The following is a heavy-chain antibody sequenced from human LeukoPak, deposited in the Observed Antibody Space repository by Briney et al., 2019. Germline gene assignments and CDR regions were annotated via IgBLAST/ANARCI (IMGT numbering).Heavy chain of an antibody. J-gene: IGHJ4*02. CDR2: ISSDGSTT. Sequence: GGSLRLSCAATGFTFRRYWMHWVRQGPGKGLVWVSLISSDGSTTTYADSVKGRFTISRDNAKNTLYLQMNSLRAEDTAVYYCARDTITAPGDLDYWGQGTLVTVSS. V-gene: IGHV3-74*01. CDR3: ARDTITAPGDLDY. D-gene: IGHD6-13*01. CDR1: GFTFRRYW.